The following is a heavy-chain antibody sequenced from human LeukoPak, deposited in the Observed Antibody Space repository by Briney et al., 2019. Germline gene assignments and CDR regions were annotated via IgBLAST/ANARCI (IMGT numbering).Heavy chain of an antibody. V-gene: IGHV3-13*01. D-gene: IGHD3-10*01. CDR1: GFTFSNYD. Sequence: PGGSLRLSCAASGFTFSNYDMHWVRQTTGKGLEWVSGIGTSGDTYYPGSVKGRFTISRENAKNSLYLQMNSLSAGDTAIYFCARASPRGATYYFDYWGQGTLVTVSS. CDR2: IGTSGDT. CDR3: ARASPRGATYYFDY. J-gene: IGHJ4*02.